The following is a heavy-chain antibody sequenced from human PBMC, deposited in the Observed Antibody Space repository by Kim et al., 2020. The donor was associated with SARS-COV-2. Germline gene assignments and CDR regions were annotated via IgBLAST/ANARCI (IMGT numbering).Heavy chain of an antibody. Sequence: SETLSLTCAVSGGSISSSSYYWGWIRQPPGKGLEWIGSIYDSGSTYYNPSLKSRVTISVDTSKNQFSLKLSSVTAADTAVYYCAPACSGGSCRNWLDPWGQGTLVTVSS. D-gene: IGHD2-15*01. CDR3: APACSGGSCRNWLDP. CDR2: IYDSGST. J-gene: IGHJ5*02. CDR1: GGSISSSSYY. V-gene: IGHV4-39*01.